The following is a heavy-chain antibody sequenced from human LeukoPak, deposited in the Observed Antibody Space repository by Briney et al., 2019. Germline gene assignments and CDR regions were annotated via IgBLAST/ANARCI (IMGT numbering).Heavy chain of an antibody. J-gene: IGHJ6*02. CDR1: TVTLTGYT. CDR3: ARVANEYDFWSPVYGMDV. V-gene: IGHV3-21*01. D-gene: IGHD3/OR15-3a*01. CDR2: ISTTSSYI. Sequence: PGGSLTLSCEGATVTLTGYTMAWVRQAPGKGLEWVSYISTTSSYIYYGDSMNGRFTIPRDNAKNSLFLQMNSLRVEDTAVYFCARVANEYDFWSPVYGMDVWGQGTSVIVSS.